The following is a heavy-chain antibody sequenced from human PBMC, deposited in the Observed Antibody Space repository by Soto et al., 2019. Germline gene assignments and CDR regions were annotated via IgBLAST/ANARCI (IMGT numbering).Heavy chain of an antibody. V-gene: IGHV1-69*13. CDR1: GGTFSSYA. CDR3: ARAEDYYDSSGSDAFDI. J-gene: IGHJ3*02. D-gene: IGHD3-22*01. Sequence: GASVKVSCKASGGTFSSYAISWVRQAPGQGLEWMGGIIPIFGTANYAQKFQGRVTITADESTSTAYMELSSLRSEDTAVYYCARAEDYYDSSGSDAFDIWGQGKMVTVSS. CDR2: IIPIFGTA.